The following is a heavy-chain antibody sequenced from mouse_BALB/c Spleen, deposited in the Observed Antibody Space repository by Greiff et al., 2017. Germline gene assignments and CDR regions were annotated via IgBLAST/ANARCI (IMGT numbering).Heavy chain of an antibody. V-gene: IGHV1-69*02. Sequence: QVQLQQPGAELVRPGASVKLSCKASGYTFTSYWINWVKQRPGQGLEWIGNIYPSDSYTNYNQKFKDKATLTVDKSSSTAYMQLSSPTSEDSAVYYCTRDYGNRYYFDYWGQGTTLTVSS. J-gene: IGHJ2*01. CDR2: IYPSDSYT. D-gene: IGHD2-1*01. CDR3: TRDYGNRYYFDY. CDR1: GYTFTSYW.